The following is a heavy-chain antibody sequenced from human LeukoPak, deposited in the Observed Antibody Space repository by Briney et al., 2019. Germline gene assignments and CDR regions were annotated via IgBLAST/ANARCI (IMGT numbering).Heavy chain of an antibody. CDR2: INGGGGT. J-gene: IGHJ4*02. CDR3: EAHLYSGNLPDY. V-gene: IGHV3-23*01. CDR1: GFTFSSYV. D-gene: IGHD1-26*01. Sequence: GGSLRLSCAVSGFTFSSYVMSSVRQAPGQGLEWVSGINGGGGTYYADYVKGRFTISRDNSKNTLYLQMNSLTADDTAVYYCEAHLYSGNLPDYWGQGTLVTVSS.